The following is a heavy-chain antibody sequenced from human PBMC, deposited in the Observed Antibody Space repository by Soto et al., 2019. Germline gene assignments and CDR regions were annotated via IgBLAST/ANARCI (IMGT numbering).Heavy chain of an antibody. CDR2: MSLSGSR. Sequence: PTETLALTCTVSSDSISSSIYWGWIRQPPGKGLDWIGSMSLSGSRYYSPSLKSRATISVDTSKNQLSLKLNSVTAADTAVYYCVRLYCGGSSCHDFFDAWCQGILVTVFS. J-gene: IGHJ5*02. V-gene: IGHV4-39*01. CDR3: VRLYCGGSSCHDFFDA. CDR1: SDSISSSIY. D-gene: IGHD2-21*01.